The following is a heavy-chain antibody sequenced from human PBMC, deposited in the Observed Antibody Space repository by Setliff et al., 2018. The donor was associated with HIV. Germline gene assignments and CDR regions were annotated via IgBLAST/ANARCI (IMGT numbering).Heavy chain of an antibody. CDR3: AREPCSGGSCYSGYFDY. J-gene: IGHJ4*02. CDR2: ISSSSSYI. V-gene: IGHV3-21*01. Sequence: PGGSLRLSCEASGFTFDDYGMNWVRQAPGKGLEWVSSISSSSSYIYYADSVKGRFTISRDNSKNMLYLQMNNLRADDTAVYYCAREPCSGGSCYSGYFDYWGQGTLVTVSS. CDR1: GFTFDDYG. D-gene: IGHD2-15*01.